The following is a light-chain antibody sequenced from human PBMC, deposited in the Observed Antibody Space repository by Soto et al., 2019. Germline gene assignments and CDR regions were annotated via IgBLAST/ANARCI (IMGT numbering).Light chain of an antibody. V-gene: IGLV2-14*01. CDR2: EVS. CDR1: SSDVGAYTS. Sequence: QLVLTQPASVSGSPGQSITISCTGSSSDVGAYTSVSWYQQHPGKAPKLMIYEVSNWPSGVSRRFSGSKSGNTASLTISGLQAEDEAHYYCSSYTSDNRNYVFGTGTKLTVL. CDR3: SSYTSDNRNYV. J-gene: IGLJ1*01.